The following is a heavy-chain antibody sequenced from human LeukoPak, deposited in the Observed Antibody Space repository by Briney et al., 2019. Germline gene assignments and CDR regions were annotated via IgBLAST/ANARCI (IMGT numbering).Heavy chain of an antibody. V-gene: IGHV3-15*05. CDR2: IKSKTDGETT. CDR1: GFTFSNAW. CDR3: IRYSGGSADF. D-gene: IGHD6-25*01. Sequence: PGGSLRLSCAASGFTFSNAWMSWVRQAPGKGLEWVGRIKSKTDGETTDYAAPVKGRFTISRDDSKNTLYLQMNSLKTEDTAMYYCIRYSGGSADFWGQGTLVAASS. J-gene: IGHJ4*02.